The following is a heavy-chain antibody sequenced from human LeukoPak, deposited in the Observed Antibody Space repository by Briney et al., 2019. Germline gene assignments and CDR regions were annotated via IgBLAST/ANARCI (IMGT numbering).Heavy chain of an antibody. CDR2: IYTSGST. CDR3: ARVLYSSGLKWFDP. J-gene: IGHJ5*02. Sequence: PSETLSLTCTVSGGSISSGSYYWSWIRQPARKGLECIGRIYTSGSTNYNPSLKSRVTISVDTSKNQFSLKLSSVTAADTAVYYWARVLYSSGLKWFDPWGQGTLVTVSS. D-gene: IGHD6-19*01. V-gene: IGHV4-61*02. CDR1: GGSISSGSYY.